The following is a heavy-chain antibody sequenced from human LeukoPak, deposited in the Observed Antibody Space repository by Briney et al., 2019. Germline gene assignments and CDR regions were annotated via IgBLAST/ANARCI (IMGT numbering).Heavy chain of an antibody. V-gene: IGHV1-2*02. CDR3: ARDWRGSYFPDF. D-gene: IGHD1-26*01. Sequence: ASVKVSCKASGYTLTDYYMHWVRQAPGQGPEWMGWINPNSGDTNYAQNFQGRVTMTRDTSISTAYIELSRLTSDDTAMYYCARDWRGSYFPDFWGQGTLVTVSS. J-gene: IGHJ4*02. CDR1: GYTLTDYY. CDR2: INPNSGDT.